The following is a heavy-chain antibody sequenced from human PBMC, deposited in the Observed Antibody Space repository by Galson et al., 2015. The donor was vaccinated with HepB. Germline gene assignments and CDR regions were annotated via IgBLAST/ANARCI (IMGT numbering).Heavy chain of an antibody. V-gene: IGHV3-23*01. J-gene: IGHJ6*02. D-gene: IGHD2-8*01. CDR3: AKDQNCTKSVCYTYFYNGMDV. CDR1: KFSLSDYA. Sequence: SLRLSCAASKFSLSDYAMSWVRQAPGKGLEWLSFISGSGISTYYANSVKGRFTISRDNSNNMLYLQMISLRAEDTAVYYCAKDQNCTKSVCYTYFYNGMDVWGQGTTVTVSS. CDR2: ISGSGIST.